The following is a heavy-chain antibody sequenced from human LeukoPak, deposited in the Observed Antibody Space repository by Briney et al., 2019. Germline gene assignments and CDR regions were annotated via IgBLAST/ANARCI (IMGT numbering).Heavy chain of an antibody. V-gene: IGHV4-59*01. J-gene: IGHJ4*02. Sequence: SETLSLTCTVSGGSISSYYWSWIRQPPGKGLEWIGYIYHSGSTNYNPSLKSRVTISVDTSKNQFSLKLSSVTAADTAVYYCARGLRTAAGIIDYWGQGTLVTVSS. CDR1: GGSISSYY. CDR2: IYHSGST. CDR3: ARGLRTAAGIIDY. D-gene: IGHD6-13*01.